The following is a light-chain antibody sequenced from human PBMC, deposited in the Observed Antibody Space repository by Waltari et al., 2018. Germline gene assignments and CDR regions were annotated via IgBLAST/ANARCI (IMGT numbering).Light chain of an antibody. CDR3: QQYNRWPPIT. CDR1: QSVSSN. CDR2: DAS. J-gene: IGKJ5*01. V-gene: IGKV3-15*01. Sequence: VVLTQSPATLSVSPGESAIISCRASQSVSSNLAWYQQKPGQAPRLLIYDASTRASSIPARFRGSGSGTEFTLTINNLQSADSATYYCQQYNRWPPITFGQGTRLDIK.